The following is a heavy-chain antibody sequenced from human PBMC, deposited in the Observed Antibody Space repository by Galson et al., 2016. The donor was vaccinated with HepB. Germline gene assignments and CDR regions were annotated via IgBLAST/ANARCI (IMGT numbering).Heavy chain of an antibody. D-gene: IGHD3-22*01. CDR2: ISTTSTYI. Sequence: SLRLSCAASGFSFTSYSMNWVRQAPGKGLEWVSFISTTSTYIYYADSVTGRFTISRDNAKSSLYLQMNSLRAEDTAVYYCVRAFHDTSGHYLVNLDYWGQGALVTVSS. CDR1: GFSFTSYS. CDR3: VRAFHDTSGHYLVNLDY. V-gene: IGHV3-21*01. J-gene: IGHJ4*02.